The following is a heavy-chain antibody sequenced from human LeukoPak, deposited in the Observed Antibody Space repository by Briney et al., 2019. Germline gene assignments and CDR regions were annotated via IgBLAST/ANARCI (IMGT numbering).Heavy chain of an antibody. J-gene: IGHJ4*02. CDR1: GFTLSPYW. CDR3: ARARCSRTSCNTESDY. D-gene: IGHD2-2*01. Sequence: PGGSLRLSCSASGFTLSPYWMHWVRQSPGKGLVWVSRINSDGSSTTYADSVNGRFTISRDNTKNTLYLQMNILRAEDTAVHYCARARCSRTSCNTESDYWGQGTLVTVSS. CDR2: INSDGSST. V-gene: IGHV3-74*01.